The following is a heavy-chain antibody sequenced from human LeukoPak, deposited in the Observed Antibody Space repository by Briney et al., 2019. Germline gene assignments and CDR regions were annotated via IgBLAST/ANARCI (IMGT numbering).Heavy chain of an antibody. CDR2: IYHSGTT. D-gene: IGHD1-26*01. CDR3: AREVRSAWASFDP. V-gene: IGHV4-34*01. Sequence: SETLSLTCAVYGGSFSGYYWSWIRQPPGKGLEWIGTIYHSGTTFYNPSLQSRVTVSLDTSKNQFSLKLSSVTAADTAVYYCAREVRSAWASFDPWGQGTLVTVSS. J-gene: IGHJ5*02. CDR1: GGSFSGYY.